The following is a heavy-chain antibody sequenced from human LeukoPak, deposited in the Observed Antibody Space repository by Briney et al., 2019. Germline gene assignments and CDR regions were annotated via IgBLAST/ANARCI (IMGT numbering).Heavy chain of an antibody. CDR1: GFTFSSYW. V-gene: IGHV3-74*01. CDR2: ISTDGGNT. Sequence: VGSVKLSCKASGFTFSSYWMHWVRQAPGKGLVWVSRISTDGGNTNFAHKVKGRLTISSDNAKNTLYLQMNSLRAEDTAVYYCVREYSSSSGRAFDMWGQGTMVTVSP. J-gene: IGHJ3*02. CDR3: VREYSSSSGRAFDM. D-gene: IGHD6-6*01.